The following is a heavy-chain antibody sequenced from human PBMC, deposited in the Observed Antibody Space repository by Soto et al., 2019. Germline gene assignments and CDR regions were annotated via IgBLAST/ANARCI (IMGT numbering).Heavy chain of an antibody. D-gene: IGHD5-12*01. CDR2: INPNSGGT. J-gene: IGHJ5*02. Sequence: VASVKVSCKASGYTFTGYYMHWVRQAPGQGLEWMGWINPNSGGTNYAQKFQGRVTMTRDTSISTAYMELSRLRSDDTAVYYCARVDSGYEPFDPWGRGTLVTVSS. CDR3: ARVDSGYEPFDP. V-gene: IGHV1-2*02. CDR1: GYTFTGYY.